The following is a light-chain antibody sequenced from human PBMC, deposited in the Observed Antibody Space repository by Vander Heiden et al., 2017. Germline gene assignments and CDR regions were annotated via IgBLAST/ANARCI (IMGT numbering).Light chain of an antibody. CDR3: QQSYSTPNT. CDR1: QSISSY. Sequence: DIQMTQSPSSLSASIGERVTITCRASQSISSYLNWYQQKPGKAPNLLIFAASSLQSGVPSRFSGSGSGTDFALTISSLQPEDFATYYCQQSYSTPNTFGQGTKLEIK. CDR2: AAS. J-gene: IGKJ2*01. V-gene: IGKV1-39*01.